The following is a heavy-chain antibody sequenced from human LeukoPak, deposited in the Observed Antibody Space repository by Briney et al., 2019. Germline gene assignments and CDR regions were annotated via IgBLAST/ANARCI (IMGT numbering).Heavy chain of an antibody. Sequence: ASVKVSCKASGYSLTGQDMHWVRQAPGQGLEWMGWINPNTGGTNYAQKFQGRVTMTRDTTISAAFMELSSLRSEDTAVYYCAILDRGVGAILGVYPWGQGTLVTVSS. CDR2: INPNTGGT. V-gene: IGHV1-2*02. CDR3: AILDRGVGAILGVYP. CDR1: GYSLTGQD. J-gene: IGHJ5*02. D-gene: IGHD1-26*01.